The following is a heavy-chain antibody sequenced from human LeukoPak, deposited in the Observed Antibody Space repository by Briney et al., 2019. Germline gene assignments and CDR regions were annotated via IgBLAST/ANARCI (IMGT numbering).Heavy chain of an antibody. D-gene: IGHD2-2*02. Sequence: PGGSLRLSCAASGFTFSSYSMNWVRQAPGKGLEWVSSISSSSSYIYYADSVKGRFTISRDSAKNSLYLQMNSLRAEDTAVYYCARDSLYNNWFDPWGQGTLVTVSS. CDR1: GFTFSSYS. J-gene: IGHJ5*02. V-gene: IGHV3-21*01. CDR3: ARDSLYNNWFDP. CDR2: ISSSSSYI.